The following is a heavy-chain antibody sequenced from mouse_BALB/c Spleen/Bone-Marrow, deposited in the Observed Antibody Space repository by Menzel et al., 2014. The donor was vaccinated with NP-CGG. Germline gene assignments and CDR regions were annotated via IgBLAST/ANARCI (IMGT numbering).Heavy chain of an antibody. V-gene: IGHV1-69*02. J-gene: IGHJ2*01. D-gene: IGHD1-1*01. CDR1: GYTFTSYW. CDR3: AITTVVATGDY. Sequence: QVQLQQSGAELVKPGASVKLSCKASGYTFTSYWMHWVKQRPGQSLEWIGEIDPSDSYTNYNQKFKGKATLTVDKSSSTAYMQLSSLTSEDSAVYYCAITTVVATGDYWGQGTTLTVSS. CDR2: IDPSDSYT.